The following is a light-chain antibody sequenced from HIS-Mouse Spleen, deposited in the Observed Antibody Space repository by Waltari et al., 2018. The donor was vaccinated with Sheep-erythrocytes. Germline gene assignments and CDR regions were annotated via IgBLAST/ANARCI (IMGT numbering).Light chain of an antibody. Sequence: QSALTQPRSVSGSPGQSVTIPCPGTSSAVGGYTYVPWYQQHPGKAPKLMIYDVSKRPSGVPDRFSGSKSGNTASLTISGLQAEDEADYYCCSYAGSYTFWVFGGGTKLTVL. CDR3: CSYAGSYTFWV. J-gene: IGLJ3*02. CDR1: SSAVGGYTY. CDR2: DVS. V-gene: IGLV2-11*01.